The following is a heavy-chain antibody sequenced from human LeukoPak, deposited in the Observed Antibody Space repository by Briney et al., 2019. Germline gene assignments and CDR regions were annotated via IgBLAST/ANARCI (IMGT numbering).Heavy chain of an antibody. CDR3: ARDNGGSYLGWVAY. CDR2: IYSGGNT. V-gene: IGHV3-53*01. Sequence: GGSLRLSCAASGFSVRSNYMSGVRQAPGKELEGVSVIYSGGNTYYADSVKGRFTISRDNSKNTLYLQMNSLRAEDTAVYYCARDNGGSYLGWVAYWGQGTLVTVSS. CDR1: GFSVRSNY. D-gene: IGHD1-26*01. J-gene: IGHJ4*02.